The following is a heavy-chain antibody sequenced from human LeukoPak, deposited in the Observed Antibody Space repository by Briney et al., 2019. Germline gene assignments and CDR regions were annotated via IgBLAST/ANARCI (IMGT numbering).Heavy chain of an antibody. J-gene: IGHJ4*02. CDR3: ARGPPTDYYDSSGFYYVFDY. Sequence: ASETLSLTCAVYGGSFSGYYWSWIRQPPGRGLEWIGEINHSGSTNYNPSLKSRVTISVDTSKNQFSLKLSSVTAADTAVYFCARGPPTDYYDSSGFYYVFDYWGQGTLVTVSS. D-gene: IGHD3-22*01. CDR2: INHSGST. V-gene: IGHV4-34*01. CDR1: GGSFSGYY.